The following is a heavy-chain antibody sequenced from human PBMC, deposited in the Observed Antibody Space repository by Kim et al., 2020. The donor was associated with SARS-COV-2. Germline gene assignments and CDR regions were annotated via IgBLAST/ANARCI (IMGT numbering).Heavy chain of an antibody. CDR3: ARPREDSKPVLRYFDWSREGYFDL. J-gene: IGHJ2*01. D-gene: IGHD3-9*01. Sequence: SETLSLTCTVSGGSISSSSYYWGWIRQPPGKGLEWIGSIYYSGSTYYNPSLKSRVTISVDTSKNQFSLKLSSVTAADTAVYYCARPREDSKPVLRYFDWSREGYFDLWGRGTLVTVSS. CDR1: GGSISSSSYY. V-gene: IGHV4-39*01. CDR2: IYYSGST.